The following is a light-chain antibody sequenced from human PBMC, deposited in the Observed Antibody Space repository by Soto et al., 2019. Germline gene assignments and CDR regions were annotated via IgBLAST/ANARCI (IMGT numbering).Light chain of an antibody. V-gene: IGKV1-39*01. CDR2: AAS. J-gene: IGKJ4*01. Sequence: DIHLTQSPSSLSASVGDRVTITCRSSQMIASYLNWYQQTPGKAPRLLIYAASNLQSGVPSRFSGSGSGTDFTLTISSLQREDFATYYCQQSYTISRLTFGGGTKVEVK. CDR3: QQSYTISRLT. CDR1: QMIASY.